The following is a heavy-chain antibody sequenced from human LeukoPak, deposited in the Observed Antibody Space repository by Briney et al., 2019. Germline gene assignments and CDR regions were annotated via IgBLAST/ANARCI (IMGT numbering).Heavy chain of an antibody. Sequence: GGSLRLSCVASGFTFSSYGMSWVRQARGRGLEWVSGISGSGGSTYYADSVKGRFTISRDNSKKTLYLQMNSLRAEDTAVYYCAKDRGWLPFDYWGQGTLVTVSS. CDR3: AKDRGWLPFDY. V-gene: IGHV3-23*01. CDR1: GFTFSSYG. CDR2: ISGSGGST. D-gene: IGHD5-24*01. J-gene: IGHJ4*02.